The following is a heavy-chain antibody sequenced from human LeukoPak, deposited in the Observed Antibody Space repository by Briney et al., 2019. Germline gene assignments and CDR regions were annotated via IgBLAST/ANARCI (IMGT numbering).Heavy chain of an antibody. CDR1: GGSFSGYY. D-gene: IGHD5-24*01. J-gene: IGHJ6*02. CDR3: ARVTTWLQYCYYYGMDV. Sequence: SETLSLTCAVYGGSFSGYYWSWIRQPPGKGLEWIGEINHSGSTNYNPSLKSRVTISVDTSKNQFSLKLSSVTAADTAVYYCARVTTWLQYCYYYGMDVWGQGTTVTVSS. CDR2: INHSGST. V-gene: IGHV4-34*01.